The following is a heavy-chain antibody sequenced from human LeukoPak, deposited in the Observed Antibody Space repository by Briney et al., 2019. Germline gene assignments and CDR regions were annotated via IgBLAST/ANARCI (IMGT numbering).Heavy chain of an antibody. CDR3: AREVPGHYDILTGPDY. CDR2: IKQDGSEK. J-gene: IGHJ4*02. D-gene: IGHD3-9*01. Sequence: PGGSLRLSRATSGFTFSSYWMSWVRQAPGKGLEWVANIKQDGSEKYYVDSVKGRFTISRDNAKNSLYLQMNSLRAEDTAVYYCAREVPGHYDILTGPDYWGQGTLVTVSS. V-gene: IGHV3-7*03. CDR1: GFTFSSYW.